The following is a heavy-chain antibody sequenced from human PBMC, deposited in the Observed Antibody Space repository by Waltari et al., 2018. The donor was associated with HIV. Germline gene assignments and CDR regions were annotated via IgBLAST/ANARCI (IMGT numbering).Heavy chain of an antibody. Sequence: QITLKESGPTLVKPTQTLTLTCTFSGFSLSTSGVGVGWIRQPPGKALAWLALIYWNDDKRYSPSLKSRLTITKDTSKNQVVLTMTNMDPVDTATYYCAHRRDPSSGSDYWGQGTLVTVSS. J-gene: IGHJ4*02. CDR3: AHRRDPSSGSDY. CDR1: GFSLSTSGVG. D-gene: IGHD3-22*01. V-gene: IGHV2-5*01. CDR2: IYWNDDK.